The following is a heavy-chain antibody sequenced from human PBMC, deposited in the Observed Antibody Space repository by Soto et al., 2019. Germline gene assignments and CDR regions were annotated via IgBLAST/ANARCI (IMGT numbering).Heavy chain of an antibody. CDR1: GFTFSSYA. CDR2: ISGSGGST. Sequence: EVELLESGGGLVQPGESLRLSCAASGFTFSSYAMSWVRQAPGKGLEWVSSISGSGGSTNYADSVRGRLTISRDNSKNTLYLQMNSLRAEDTDVYYCAKDQFGTVADAFDIWGQGTMVTVSS. D-gene: IGHD6-19*01. V-gene: IGHV3-23*01. J-gene: IGHJ3*02. CDR3: AKDQFGTVADAFDI.